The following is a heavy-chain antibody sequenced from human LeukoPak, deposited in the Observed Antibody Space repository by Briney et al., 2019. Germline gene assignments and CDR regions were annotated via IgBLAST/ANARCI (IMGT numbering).Heavy chain of an antibody. CDR2: ISAYNGNT. V-gene: IGHV1-18*01. CDR1: GYTFTSYG. Sequence: ASVKVSCKASGYTFTSYGIIWVRQAPGQGLAWMGWISAYNGNTNYAQKLQGRVTMTTDTSTSTAYMELRSLRSDDTAVYYCARAAPMVRGAIGETNWFDPWGQRTLVTVSS. CDR3: ARAAPMVRGAIGETNWFDP. D-gene: IGHD3-10*01. J-gene: IGHJ5*02.